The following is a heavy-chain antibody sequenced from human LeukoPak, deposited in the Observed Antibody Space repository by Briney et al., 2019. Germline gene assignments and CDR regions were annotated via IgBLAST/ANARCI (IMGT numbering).Heavy chain of an antibody. CDR3: ARDSEMATIPGRY. CDR2: INPSGGST. J-gene: IGHJ4*02. CDR1: GGTFSSYA. D-gene: IGHD5-24*01. Sequence: ASVKVSCKASGGTFSSYAISWVRQAPGQGLEWMGIINPSGGSTSYAQKFQGRVTMTRDTSTSTVYMELSSLRSEDTAVYYCARDSEMATIPGRYWGQGTLVTVSS. V-gene: IGHV1-46*01.